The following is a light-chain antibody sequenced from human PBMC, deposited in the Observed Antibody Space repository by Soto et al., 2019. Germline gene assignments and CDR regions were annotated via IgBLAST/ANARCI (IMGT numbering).Light chain of an antibody. Sequence: QSALTQPPSASGSPGQSVTISCTGTSSDVGGYNYVSWYQQHPGNAPKLMIYEVSQRPSGVPDRFSGSKSGNTASLTVSGLQAEDEADYYCSSYAGSHNFGVFGTGTKLTVL. J-gene: IGLJ1*01. CDR1: SSDVGGYNY. CDR2: EVS. V-gene: IGLV2-8*01. CDR3: SSYAGSHNFGV.